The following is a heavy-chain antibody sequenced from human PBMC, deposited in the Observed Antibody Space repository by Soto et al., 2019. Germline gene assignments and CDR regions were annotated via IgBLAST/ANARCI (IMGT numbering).Heavy chain of an antibody. CDR2: INHSGST. CDR3: ARSLATIIYYYYGMDV. Sequence: SETLSLTCAVYGGSFSGYYWSWIRQPPGKGLEWIGEINHSGSTNYNPSLKGRVTISVDTSKNQFSLKLSSVTAADTAVYYCARSLATIIYYYYGMDVWGQGTTVTVSS. V-gene: IGHV4-34*01. CDR1: GGSFSGYY. J-gene: IGHJ6*02. D-gene: IGHD5-12*01.